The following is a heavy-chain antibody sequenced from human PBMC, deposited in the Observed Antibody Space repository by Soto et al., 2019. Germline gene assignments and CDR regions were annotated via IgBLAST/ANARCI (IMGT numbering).Heavy chain of an antibody. CDR2: ITGTGGNT. CDR3: ARIRGYYYGLDL. Sequence: EEELLESGGGLVQPGGSLRLSCAASGFTLSTYGMTWVRQAPGKGLEWVSAITGTGGNTYYVDSMKGRFTVSRDNSKNMLYLQVYSLRAEDTAVYYCARIRGYYYGLDLWGQGTTVTVSS. J-gene: IGHJ6*02. V-gene: IGHV3-23*01. CDR1: GFTLSTYG.